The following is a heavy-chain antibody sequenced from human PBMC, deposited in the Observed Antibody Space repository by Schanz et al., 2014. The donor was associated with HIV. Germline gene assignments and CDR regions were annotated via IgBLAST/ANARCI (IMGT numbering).Heavy chain of an antibody. V-gene: IGHV3-30*03. CDR2: VSYDGSNK. D-gene: IGHD1-20*01. Sequence: QVQLVESGGGVVQPGRSLRLSCAASGFTFSSYGIHWVRQAPGKGLEWVAVVSYDGSNKYYADSVKGRFTISRDNSKNTLYLQMNSLRAEDTAVYYCARDKGDNWAGYYYYYGMDVWGQGTTVTVSS. J-gene: IGHJ6*02. CDR1: GFTFSSYG. CDR3: ARDKGDNWAGYYYYYGMDV.